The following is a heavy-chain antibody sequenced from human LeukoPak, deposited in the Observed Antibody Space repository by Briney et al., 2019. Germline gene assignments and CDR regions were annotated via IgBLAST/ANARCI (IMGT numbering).Heavy chain of an antibody. CDR3: ARGAATGPTLGLDY. D-gene: IGHD6-13*01. J-gene: IGHJ4*02. Sequence: AGGSLRLSCVASGFTVSSNYMTWVRQAPGKGLEWVSVIYTGGTPYYADSVKGRFTISRDISKNTVYLQMNSLRVEDTAVYFCARGAATGPTLGLDYWGQGTLVTASS. CDR2: IYTGGTP. V-gene: IGHV3-53*01. CDR1: GFTVSSNY.